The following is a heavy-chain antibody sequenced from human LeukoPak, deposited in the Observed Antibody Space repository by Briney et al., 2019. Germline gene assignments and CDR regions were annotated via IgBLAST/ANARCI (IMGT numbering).Heavy chain of an antibody. V-gene: IGHV3-7*01. J-gene: IGHJ6*03. CDR3: ARSSSGYYYYYYYYMDV. D-gene: IGHD3-22*01. CDR1: GFNFRIHG. CDR2: IKQDGSEK. Sequence: PGGSLRLSCAASGFNFRIHGINWVRQAPGKGLEWVANIKQDGSEKYYVGSVKGRFTISRDNAKNSLYLQMNSLRAEDTAVYYCARSSSGYYYYYYYYMDVWGKGTTVTVSS.